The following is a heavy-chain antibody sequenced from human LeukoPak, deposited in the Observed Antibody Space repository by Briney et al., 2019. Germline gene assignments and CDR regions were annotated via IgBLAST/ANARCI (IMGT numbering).Heavy chain of an antibody. CDR1: GGSISSSSYY. CDR2: IYYSGST. CDR3: ARRPSGYSSSWYGYYYYMDV. D-gene: IGHD6-13*01. J-gene: IGHJ6*03. Sequence: SETLSLTCTVSGGSISSSSYYWGWIRQPPGKGLEWIGSIYYSGSTYYNPSLKSRVTISVDTSKNQFSLKLSSVTAADTAVYYCARRPSGYSSSWYGYYYYMDVWGKGTTVTVSS. V-gene: IGHV4-39*01.